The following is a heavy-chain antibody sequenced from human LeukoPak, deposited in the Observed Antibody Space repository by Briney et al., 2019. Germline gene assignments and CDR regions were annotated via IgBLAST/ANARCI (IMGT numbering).Heavy chain of an antibody. V-gene: IGHV3-66*01. CDR1: EFTLSSNY. D-gene: IGHD4-11*01. Sequence: GGALRLSRAASEFTLSSNYMSGVRQAPGKGLEGVAIIYAGGTTHYADPVNGRFTISRDNSWNRLYLQMNILRAEDTAVYYCARAPTITTIFDCWGQGWLVTV. CDR3: ARAPTITTIFDC. CDR2: IYAGGTT. J-gene: IGHJ4*02.